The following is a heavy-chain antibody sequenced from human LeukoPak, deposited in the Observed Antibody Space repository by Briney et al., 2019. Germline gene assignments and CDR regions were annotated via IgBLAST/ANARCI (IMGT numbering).Heavy chain of an antibody. J-gene: IGHJ4*02. V-gene: IGHV4-31*03. CDR3: ARGGGDFDY. D-gene: IGHD3-16*01. CDR1: GDSVSSGGYY. Sequence: PSQTLSLTCTVSGDSVSSGGYYWSWIRQHPGKGLEWIGYIFYSRTTDYNPSLKGRATISVDASKNQMSLTLRSVTAADTAVYYWARGGGDFDYWGQGRLVTVSS. CDR2: IFYSRTT.